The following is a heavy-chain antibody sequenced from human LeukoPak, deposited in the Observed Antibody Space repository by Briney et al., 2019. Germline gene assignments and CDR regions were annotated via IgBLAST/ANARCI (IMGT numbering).Heavy chain of an antibody. V-gene: IGHV4-59*01. J-gene: IGHJ3*02. D-gene: IGHD4-11*01. CDR2: IYYSGST. CDR3: ARDNINYHGDAFDI. Sequence: SETLSLTCTVSGGSISSYYWSWIRQPPGKGLECIGYIYYSGSTNYNPSLKSRVTISVDTSKNQYSLKLSSVTAEDAAVYYCARDNINYHGDAFDIWGQGTMATVSS. CDR1: GGSISSYY.